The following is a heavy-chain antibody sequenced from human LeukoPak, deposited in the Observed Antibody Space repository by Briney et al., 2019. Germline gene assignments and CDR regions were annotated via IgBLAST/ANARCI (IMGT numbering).Heavy chain of an antibody. D-gene: IGHD1-26*01. Sequence: GGSLRLSCAASGFTFSSYGMHWVRQALGKGLEWVTFIRSDGSNKYHAESVKGRFTISRDNSKNTLYLQMNSLRAEDTAVYYCAKDSMGELEPEDYWGQGTLVTVSS. CDR3: AKDSMGELEPEDY. J-gene: IGHJ4*02. V-gene: IGHV3-30*02. CDR1: GFTFSSYG. CDR2: IRSDGSNK.